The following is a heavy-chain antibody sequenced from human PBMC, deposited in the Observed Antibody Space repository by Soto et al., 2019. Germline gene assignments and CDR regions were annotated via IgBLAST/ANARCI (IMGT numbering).Heavy chain of an antibody. CDR2: IKSKADGGAT. CDR3: ARGFCSGPRCPADL. J-gene: IGHJ5*02. D-gene: IGHD2-15*01. CDR1: GISFSDAW. Sequence: EVLLVESGGGLVKPGGSPRLSCAASGISFSDAWMNWVRQAPGKGLEWVGRIKSKADGGATDYAAPVKGRFTISRDDSENTLYLQMNSLRVEDTAVYFCARGFCSGPRCPADLWGQGALVTVSS. V-gene: IGHV3-15*07.